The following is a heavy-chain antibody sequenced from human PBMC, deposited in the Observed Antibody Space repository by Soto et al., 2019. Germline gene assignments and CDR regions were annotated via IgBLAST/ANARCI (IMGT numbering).Heavy chain of an antibody. CDR2: ISYDGSNK. Sequence: GGSLRLSCAASGFTFSSYGMHWVRQAPGKGLEWVAVISYDGSNKYYADSVKGRFTISRDNSKNTLYLQMNSLRAEDTAVYYCAKDQGKYSSSWTPFDYWGQGTLVTVSS. D-gene: IGHD6-13*01. V-gene: IGHV3-30*18. CDR3: AKDQGKYSSSWTPFDY. CDR1: GFTFSSYG. J-gene: IGHJ4*02.